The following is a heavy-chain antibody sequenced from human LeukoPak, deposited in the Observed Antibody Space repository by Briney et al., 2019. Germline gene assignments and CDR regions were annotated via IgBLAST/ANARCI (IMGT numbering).Heavy chain of an antibody. Sequence: GGSLRLSCAASGFTFYNYDMHWVRQASGKGLEWVSHIGTGTDTHYSGSVRGRFTISRENAKNSLYLHMNSLRAGDTAIYYCARDRRADYGRNDDAFDIWGQGTMVTV. D-gene: IGHD4-23*01. CDR3: ARDRRADYGRNDDAFDI. CDR1: GFTFYNYD. CDR2: IGTGTDT. V-gene: IGHV3-13*01. J-gene: IGHJ3*02.